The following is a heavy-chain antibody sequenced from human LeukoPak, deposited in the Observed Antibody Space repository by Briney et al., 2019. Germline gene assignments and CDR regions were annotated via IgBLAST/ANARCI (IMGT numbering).Heavy chain of an antibody. V-gene: IGHV4-30-4*01. CDR3: ARDLGYCSSTSCYTPNWFDP. D-gene: IGHD2-2*02. CDR2: IYYSGST. Sequence: PSQTLSLTCTVSGGSISSGDYYWSWIRQPPGKGLEWIGYIYYSGSTYYNPSLKSRVTISVDTSKNQFSLKLSSVTAADTAVYYCARDLGYCSSTSCYTPNWFDPWGQGTLVTVSP. J-gene: IGHJ5*02. CDR1: GGSISSGDYY.